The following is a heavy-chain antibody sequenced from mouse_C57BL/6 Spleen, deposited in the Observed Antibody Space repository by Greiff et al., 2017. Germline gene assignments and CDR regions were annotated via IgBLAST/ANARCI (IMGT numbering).Heavy chain of an antibody. CDR1: GYTFTSYW. V-gene: IGHV1-55*01. D-gene: IGHD1-1*01. Sequence: QVQLQQPGAELVKPGASVKMSCKASGYTFTSYWITWVKQRPGQGLEWIGDIYPGSGSTNYNEKFKSKATLTVDTSSSTAYMQLSSLTSEDSAVYYCARQIYYGSSLPYYAMDYWGQGTSVTVSS. CDR3: ARQIYYGSSLPYYAMDY. J-gene: IGHJ4*01. CDR2: IYPGSGST.